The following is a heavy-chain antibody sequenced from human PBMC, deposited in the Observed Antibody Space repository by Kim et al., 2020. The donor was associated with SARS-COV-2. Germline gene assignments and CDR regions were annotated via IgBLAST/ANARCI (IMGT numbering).Heavy chain of an antibody. CDR1: GGSISSSSYY. D-gene: IGHD3-9*01. Sequence: SETLSLTCTVSGGSISSSSYYWGWIRQPPGKGLEWIGSIYYNGSTYYNPSLKSRVTISVDTSKNQFSLKLSSVTAADTAVYYCARSIPAYYDILTARNWFDPWGQGTLVTVSS. J-gene: IGHJ5*02. CDR3: ARSIPAYYDILTARNWFDP. V-gene: IGHV4-39*01. CDR2: IYYNGST.